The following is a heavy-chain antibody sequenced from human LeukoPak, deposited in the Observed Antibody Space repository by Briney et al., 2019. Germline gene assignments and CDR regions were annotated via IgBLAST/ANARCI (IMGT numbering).Heavy chain of an antibody. CDR2: IIPIFGTA. CDR1: GYTFTGYY. Sequence: ASVKVSCKASGYTFTGYYMHWVRQAPGQGLEWMGGIIPIFGTANYAQKFQGRVTITADKSTSTAYMELSSLRSEDTAVYYCARAAGGIAAAGFFDYWGQGTLVTVSS. D-gene: IGHD6-13*01. V-gene: IGHV1-69*06. CDR3: ARAAGGIAAAGFFDY. J-gene: IGHJ4*02.